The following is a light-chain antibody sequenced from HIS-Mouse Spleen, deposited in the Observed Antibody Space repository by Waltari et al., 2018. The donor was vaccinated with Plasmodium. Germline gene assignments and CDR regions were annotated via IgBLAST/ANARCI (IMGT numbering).Light chain of an antibody. Sequence: SYDLTQPPSVSVSPGHTARITCPGAALTKKYAYWYQQKSGQAPVLVIYEDSKRPTGIVARCSGSSSGTMATLTISGAQVEDEADYYCYSTDSSGNHRVFGGGTKLTVL. CDR3: YSTDSSGNHRV. V-gene: IGLV3-10*01. CDR2: EDS. J-gene: IGLJ3*02. CDR1: ALTKKY.